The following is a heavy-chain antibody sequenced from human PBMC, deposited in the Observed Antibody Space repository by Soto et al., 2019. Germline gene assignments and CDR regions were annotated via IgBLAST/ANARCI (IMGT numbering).Heavy chain of an antibody. Sequence: ASVKVSCKASGYTFTSYGISWVRQAPGQGLEWMGWISAYNGNTNYAQKLQGRVTMTTDTSTSTAYMELRSLRSDDTAVYYCARDPSVIASGNIVVVPAATAAGDYWGQGTLVTVPS. D-gene: IGHD2-2*01. CDR1: GYTFTSYG. V-gene: IGHV1-18*04. J-gene: IGHJ4*02. CDR2: ISAYNGNT. CDR3: ARDPSVIASGNIVVVPAATAAGDY.